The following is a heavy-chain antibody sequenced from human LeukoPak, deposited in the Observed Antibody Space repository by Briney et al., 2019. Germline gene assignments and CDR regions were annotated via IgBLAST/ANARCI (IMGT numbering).Heavy chain of an antibody. J-gene: IGHJ5*02. CDR1: GGSISSGDFH. V-gene: IGHV4-30-4*01. CDR3: ARVKGNHQNWFDP. D-gene: IGHD1-14*01. Sequence: PSETLSLTCIVSGGSISSGDFHWSWVRQPPGKGLEWIGYIYYTGRTYYNPSLKSRVTISVDTSRNQFSLKLNSVTATDTAVYYCARVKGNHQNWFDPWGQGTLVTVSS. CDR2: IYYTGRT.